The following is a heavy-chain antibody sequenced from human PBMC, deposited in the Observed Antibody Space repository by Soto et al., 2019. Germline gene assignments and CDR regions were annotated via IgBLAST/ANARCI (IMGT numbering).Heavy chain of an antibody. Sequence: EVQLVESGGGLVKPGGSLRLSFEASGFNFGAYTMNWVRQTPGKGPQWVSSISSSTNFIYYADSVKGRFTTGRDNARASLFLQLNSLRAEDTAIYYCATTYPYHYSGADVFDMWGQGTMVTVSS. CDR3: ATTYPYHYSGADVFDM. V-gene: IGHV3-21*01. J-gene: IGHJ3*02. CDR2: ISSSTNFI. CDR1: GFNFGAYT. D-gene: IGHD1-26*01.